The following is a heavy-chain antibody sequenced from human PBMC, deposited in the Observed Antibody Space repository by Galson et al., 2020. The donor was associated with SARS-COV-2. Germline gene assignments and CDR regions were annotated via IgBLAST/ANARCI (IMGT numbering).Heavy chain of an antibody. Sequence: ASAKVYCKASGYTFTSYDINWVRQATGQELAWMGWMNPNSGNTGYAQKFQGRVTITRNTSISTAYMELSSLRSEDTAVYYCARGQRRWLQFHYYYYMDVWGKGTTVTISS. V-gene: IGHV1-8*03. J-gene: IGHJ6*03. CDR1: GYTFTSYD. CDR3: ARGQRRWLQFHYYYYMDV. CDR2: MNPNSGNT. D-gene: IGHD5-12*01.